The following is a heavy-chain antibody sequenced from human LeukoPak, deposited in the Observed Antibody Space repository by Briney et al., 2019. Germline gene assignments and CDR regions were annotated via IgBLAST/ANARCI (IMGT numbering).Heavy chain of an antibody. V-gene: IGHV1-69*04. CDR3: AREGVESALDY. Sequence: SVKVSCKASGGTFSSYAISWVRQAPGQGLERMGRIIPILGIANYAQKFQGRVTITADKSTSTAYMELSSLRSEDTAVYYCAREGVESALDYWGQGTLVTVSS. J-gene: IGHJ4*02. CDR2: IIPILGIA. CDR1: GGTFSSYA.